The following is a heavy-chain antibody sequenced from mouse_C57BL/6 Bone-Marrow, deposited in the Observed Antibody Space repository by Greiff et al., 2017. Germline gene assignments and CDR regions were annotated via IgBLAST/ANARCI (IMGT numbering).Heavy chain of an antibody. Sequence: QVQLQQSGPELVKPGASVKISCKASGYAFSSSWMNWVKQRPGKGLEWIGRIYPGDGDTNYNGKFKGKATLTADKSSSTAYMQLSSLTSEDSAVYFCARGGNGSSSYYFDYWGQGTTLTVSS. CDR2: IYPGDGDT. V-gene: IGHV1-82*01. CDR1: GYAFSSSW. J-gene: IGHJ2*01. D-gene: IGHD1-1*01. CDR3: ARGGNGSSSYYFDY.